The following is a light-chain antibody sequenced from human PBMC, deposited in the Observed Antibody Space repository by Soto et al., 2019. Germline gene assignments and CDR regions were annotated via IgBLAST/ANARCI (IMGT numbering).Light chain of an antibody. Sequence: QSALTQPASVSGSPGQSITISCTGTSSDIGLYTYVSWYQHHPGKAPKLIIYDVGNRPSGVSDRFSGSKSGYTASLTISGLQAEDEADYYCTSFTGSSTLVVFGGGTKLTVL. J-gene: IGLJ2*01. CDR3: TSFTGSSTLVV. V-gene: IGLV2-14*03. CDR2: DVG. CDR1: SSDIGLYTY.